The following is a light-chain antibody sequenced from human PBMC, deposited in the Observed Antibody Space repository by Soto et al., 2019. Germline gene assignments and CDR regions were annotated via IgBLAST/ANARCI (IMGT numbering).Light chain of an antibody. Sequence: EIVMTQSPATLSVSPGERATLSCRASQSLSSSLAWYQLKPGQAPRLLFYGASTRATGIPARFSGSGSGTEFTLTINSLQSEDFAVYYCQQYNDWRYTFGQGTKREVK. J-gene: IGKJ2*01. V-gene: IGKV3-15*01. CDR2: GAS. CDR3: QQYNDWRYT. CDR1: QSLSSS.